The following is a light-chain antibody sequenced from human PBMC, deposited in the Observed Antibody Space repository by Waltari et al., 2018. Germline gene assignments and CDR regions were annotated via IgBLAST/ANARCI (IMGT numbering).Light chain of an antibody. V-gene: IGLV3-1*01. CDR3: QAWDSSAGV. CDR2: QDT. CDR1: KLEKKY. J-gene: IGLJ1*01. Sequence: SYELTQPPSVSVSPGQTASITCSGDKLEKKYVCWYQQKPGQSPVVVIYQDTRRPPGIAERFSVTNSGTTATLTISGTQTTDEADYYCQAWDSSAGVFGTGTKVTVL.